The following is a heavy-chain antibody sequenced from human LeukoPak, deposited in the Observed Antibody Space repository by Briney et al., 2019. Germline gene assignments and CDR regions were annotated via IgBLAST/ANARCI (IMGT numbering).Heavy chain of an antibody. CDR3: ARVSYDSSGYYQLYYYYMDV. V-gene: IGHV3-21*01. J-gene: IGHJ6*03. CDR2: ISSSSSYI. Sequence: PGGSLRLSCAASVFTFSSYSMNWVRQAPGKGLEWVSSISSSSSYIYYADSVKGRFTISRDNAKNSLYLQMNSLRAEDTAVYYCARVSYDSSGYYQLYYYYMDVWGKGTTVTISS. CDR1: VFTFSSYS. D-gene: IGHD3-22*01.